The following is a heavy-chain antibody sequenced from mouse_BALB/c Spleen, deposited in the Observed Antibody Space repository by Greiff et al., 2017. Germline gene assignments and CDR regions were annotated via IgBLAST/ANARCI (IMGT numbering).Heavy chain of an antibody. J-gene: IGHJ3*01. V-gene: IGHV2-2*02. D-gene: IGHD2-2*01. CDR2: IWSGGST. CDR1: GFSLTSYG. Sequence: VMLVESGPGLVQPSQSLSITCTVSGFSLTSYGVHWVRQSPGKGLEWLGVIWSGGSTDYNAAFISRLSISKDNSKSQVFFKMNSLQANDTAIYYCARGGYDAPLSYWGQGTLVTVSA. CDR3: ARGGYDAPLSY.